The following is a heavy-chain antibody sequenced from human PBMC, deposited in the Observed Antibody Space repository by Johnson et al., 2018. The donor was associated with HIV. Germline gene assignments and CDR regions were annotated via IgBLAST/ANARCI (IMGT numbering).Heavy chain of an antibody. J-gene: IGHJ3*02. Sequence: VQLVESGGGLVQPGGSLRLSCAASGFTVSSNYMSWVRQAPGKGLEWVPVIYSGGSTYYADSVKGRFTISRDNSKNTLYLQMNSLRAEDTAVYYCAGRSSAWYEDAFDIWGQGTMVTVSS. CDR2: IYSGGST. D-gene: IGHD6-19*01. V-gene: IGHV3-66*01. CDR3: AGRSSAWYEDAFDI. CDR1: GFTVSSNY.